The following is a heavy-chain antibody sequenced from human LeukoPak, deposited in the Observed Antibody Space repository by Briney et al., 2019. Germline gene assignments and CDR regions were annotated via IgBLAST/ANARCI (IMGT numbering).Heavy chain of an antibody. V-gene: IGHV3-15*01. J-gene: IGHJ4*02. CDR2: IKSNSAGGAT. D-gene: IGHD6-19*01. Sequence: GGSLRLSCAASGLTVGNAWTSWVRQAPGKGLEWVGRIKSNSAGGATDFAAHVKGRFAMSRDNSKNILFLQMNSLESADTGMYYCTTDKFSSGGYGGFDSWGQGTLVTVSS. CDR3: TTDKFSSGGYGGFDS. CDR1: GLTVGNAW.